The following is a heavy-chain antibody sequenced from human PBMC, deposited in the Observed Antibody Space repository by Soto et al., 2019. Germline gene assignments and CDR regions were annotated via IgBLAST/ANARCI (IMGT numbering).Heavy chain of an antibody. Sequence: SETLSLTCAVSGVSISIGNWCTWVRQTPQRGLEYIGEIFHDGTANYYPSFERRVAISVDTSKNQFSLKLTSVTAADTAIYFCARLVYDTRLNYMYFDFWGQGALVTVSS. J-gene: IGHJ4*02. D-gene: IGHD2-8*01. CDR1: GVSISIGNW. CDR3: ARLVYDTRLNYMYFDF. V-gene: IGHV4-4*02. CDR2: IFHDGTA.